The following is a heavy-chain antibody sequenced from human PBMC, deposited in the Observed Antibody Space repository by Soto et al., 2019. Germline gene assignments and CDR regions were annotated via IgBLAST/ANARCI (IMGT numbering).Heavy chain of an antibody. Sequence: QVQLQESGPGLLRPSEALSLTCAVSGDSISSSGYYWGWIRQPPGKGLEWVGSIYYGGTTFHNPSLQSRVTISVDTSRNHFSLKLTSVTAADTAVYYGARHVRGSGTPGAYWGQGTLVTVSS. J-gene: IGHJ4*02. D-gene: IGHD3-16*01. CDR2: IYYGGTT. CDR3: ARHVRGSGTPGAY. V-gene: IGHV4-39*01. CDR1: GDSISSSGYY.